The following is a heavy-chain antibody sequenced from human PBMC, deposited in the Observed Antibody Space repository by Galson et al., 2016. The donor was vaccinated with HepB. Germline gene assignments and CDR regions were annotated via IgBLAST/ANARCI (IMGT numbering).Heavy chain of an antibody. CDR2: IEPDGSRP. J-gene: IGHJ4*02. CDR3: ARDLSGPDY. CDR1: GFTFTHHQ. Sequence: SLRLSCAVSGFTFTHHQMHWVRPLPGKGLVWVSRIEPDGSRPIYADSVKGRFTISRDNAENLLYLQMDRLRADDTAVYYCARDLSGPDYWGQGTLVTVSS. V-gene: IGHV3-74*01.